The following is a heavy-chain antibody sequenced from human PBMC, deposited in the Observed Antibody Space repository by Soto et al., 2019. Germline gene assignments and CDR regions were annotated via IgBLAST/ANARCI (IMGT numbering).Heavy chain of an antibody. Sequence: SETLSLTCTVSGGSISSYYWSWIRQPPGKGLEWIGYIYYSGSTNYNPSLKSRVTISVDTSKNQFSLKLSSVTAADTAVYYCAGSYDFWSDYYPDAFDIWGQGTMVTVSS. D-gene: IGHD3-3*01. V-gene: IGHV4-59*01. CDR3: AGSYDFWSDYYPDAFDI. J-gene: IGHJ3*02. CDR2: IYYSGST. CDR1: GGSISSYY.